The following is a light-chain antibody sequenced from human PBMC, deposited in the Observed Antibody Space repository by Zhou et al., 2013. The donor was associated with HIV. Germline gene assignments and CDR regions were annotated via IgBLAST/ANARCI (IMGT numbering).Light chain of an antibody. CDR2: GAS. J-gene: IGKJ1*01. CDR3: QHYYSYPWT. CDR1: QSVSSN. Sequence: EIVMTQSPATLSVSPGERATLSCRASQSVSSNLAWYQQKAGRPPRLLIYGASTRAAAIPDRFSGSGSGTDFTLTINCLQSEDFATYYCQHYYSYPWTFGQGTKVET. V-gene: IGKV3-15*01.